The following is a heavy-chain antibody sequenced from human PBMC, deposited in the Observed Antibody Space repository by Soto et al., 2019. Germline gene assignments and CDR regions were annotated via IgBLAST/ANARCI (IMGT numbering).Heavy chain of an antibody. D-gene: IGHD3-22*01. CDR2: LVGSGGTT. CDR1: GFTFSSYA. J-gene: IGHJ4*02. Sequence: EVQLLESGGGLVQPGGSLRLSCTASGFTFSSYAMNWVRQAPGKGLEWVSGLVGSGGTTYYSDSVKGRFTVSRDNSKNTLYLQMNGPRAADTAVYYCVKDRCTFYDSRGYCAFDYWGQGTLVTVSS. V-gene: IGHV3-23*01. CDR3: VKDRCTFYDSRGYCAFDY.